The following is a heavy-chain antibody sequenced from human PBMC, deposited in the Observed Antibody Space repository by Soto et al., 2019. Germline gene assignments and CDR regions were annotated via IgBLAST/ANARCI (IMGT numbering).Heavy chain of an antibody. V-gene: IGHV1-58*01. CDR3: AADGVTTGFFSPYNWFDP. CDR1: GFTFTSSA. D-gene: IGHD4-17*01. CDR2: IVVGSGNT. J-gene: IGHJ5*02. Sequence: SVKVSCKASGFTFTSSAVQWVRQARGQRLEWIGWIVVGSGNTNYAQKFQERVTITRDMSTSTAYMELSSLRSEDTAVYYCAADGVTTGFFSPYNWFDPWGQGTLVTISS.